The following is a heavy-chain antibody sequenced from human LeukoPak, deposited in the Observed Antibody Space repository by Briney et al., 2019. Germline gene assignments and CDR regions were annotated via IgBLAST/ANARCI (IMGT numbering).Heavy chain of an antibody. V-gene: IGHV3-48*04. CDR2: ISSSSSTI. J-gene: IGHJ3*02. CDR3: ARDHIVVVTATRENAFDI. Sequence: GGSVRLSCAASGFTFSSYWMSWVRQAPGKGLEWVSYISSSSSTIYYADSVKGRFTISRDNAKNSLYLQMNSLRAEDTAVYYCARDHIVVVTATRENAFDIWGQGTMVTVSS. CDR1: GFTFSSYW. D-gene: IGHD2-21*02.